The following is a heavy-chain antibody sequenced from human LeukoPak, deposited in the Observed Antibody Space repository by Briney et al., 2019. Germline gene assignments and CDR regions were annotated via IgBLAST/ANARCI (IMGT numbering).Heavy chain of an antibody. CDR3: ARDHLDIVVVPAAIHYGMDV. D-gene: IGHD2-2*03. Sequence: GGSLRLSCAASGFTFSTYAMSWVRQAPGKGLEWVSRISGSGGSTHHADSVKGRFTISRDNAKNSLYLQMNSLRAEDTAVYYCARDHLDIVVVPAAIHYGMDVWGQGTTVTVSS. CDR1: GFTFSTYA. V-gene: IGHV3-23*01. CDR2: ISGSGGST. J-gene: IGHJ6*02.